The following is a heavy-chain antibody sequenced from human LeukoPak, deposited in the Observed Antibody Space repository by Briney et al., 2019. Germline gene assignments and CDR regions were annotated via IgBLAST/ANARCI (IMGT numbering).Heavy chain of an antibody. CDR3: ARNPYIYYDSSGSQH. V-gene: IGHV4-39*07. D-gene: IGHD3-22*01. J-gene: IGHJ4*02. CDR1: GGSISSSSYY. CDR2: IYYSGST. Sequence: SETLSLTCTVSGGSISSSSYYWGWIRQPPGKGLEWIGSIYYSGSTYYNPSLKSRVTISVDTSKNQFSLKLSSVIAADTAVYYCARNPYIYYDSSGSQHWGQGTLVTVSS.